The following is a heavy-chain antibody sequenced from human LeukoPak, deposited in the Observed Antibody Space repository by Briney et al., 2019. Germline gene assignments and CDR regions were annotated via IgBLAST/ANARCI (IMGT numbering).Heavy chain of an antibody. CDR3: ARVDCSSTSCYEFDY. J-gene: IGHJ4*02. Sequence: GGSLRLSCAASGFTFSDYYMSWIRQAPGKGLEWVSYIRSSGSTIYYADSVKGRFTISRDNAKNSLYLQMNSLRAEDTAVYYCARVDCSSTSCYEFDYWGQGTLVTVSS. D-gene: IGHD2-2*01. V-gene: IGHV3-11*04. CDR1: GFTFSDYY. CDR2: IRSSGSTI.